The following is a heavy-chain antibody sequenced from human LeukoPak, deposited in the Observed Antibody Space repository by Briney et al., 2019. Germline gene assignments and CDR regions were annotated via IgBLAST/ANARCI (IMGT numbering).Heavy chain of an antibody. Sequence: PGGSLRLSCAASGFTFSSYAMSWVRQAPGKGLEWVSAISGSGGSTYYADSVKGRFTISRDNSKNTLYLQMNSLRAEDTAVYYCARDPMRAAAGTNWFDPWGQGTLVTVSS. CDR3: ARDPMRAAAGTNWFDP. J-gene: IGHJ5*02. V-gene: IGHV3-23*01. CDR2: ISGSGGST. D-gene: IGHD6-13*01. CDR1: GFTFSSYA.